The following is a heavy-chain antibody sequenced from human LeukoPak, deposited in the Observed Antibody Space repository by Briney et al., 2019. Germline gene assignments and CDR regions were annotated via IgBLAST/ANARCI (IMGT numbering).Heavy chain of an antibody. Sequence: PSETLSLTCTVSGGSISSYYWSWIRQPPGKGLEWIGYIYYSGSTNYNPSLKSRVTISVDTSKNQFSLKLSSVTAADTAVYYCARSFGGGRDFDYWGQGTLVTVSS. D-gene: IGHD4-23*01. CDR2: IYYSGST. V-gene: IGHV4-59*01. J-gene: IGHJ4*02. CDR3: ARSFGGGRDFDY. CDR1: GGSISSYY.